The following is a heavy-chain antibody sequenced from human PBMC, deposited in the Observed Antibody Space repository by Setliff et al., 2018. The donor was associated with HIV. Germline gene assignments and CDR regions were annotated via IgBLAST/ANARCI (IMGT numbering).Heavy chain of an antibody. CDR3: ARARFWSGYYTGDNYYYMDV. CDR2: IDHSGGT. J-gene: IGHJ6*03. V-gene: IGHV4-34*01. D-gene: IGHD3-3*01. CDR1: GGSFSGYY. Sequence: KPSETLSLTCAVYGGSFSGYYWSWIRQTPGKGLERIGEIDHSGGTKYNPSLKSRVTISLDTSKNQFSLKLSSVTAADTAVYYCARARFWSGYYTGDNYYYMDVWGKGTTVTVSS.